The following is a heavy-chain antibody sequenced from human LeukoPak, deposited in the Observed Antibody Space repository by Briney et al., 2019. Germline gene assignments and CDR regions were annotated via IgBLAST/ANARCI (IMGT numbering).Heavy chain of an antibody. V-gene: IGHV1-2*02. Sequence: ASVKVSCKASGYTLTVYYMHWVRQAPGQGLEWMAWINPDSGGTNYAQKFQGRVTVTRDTSISTAYMELTGLRSGDTAVYYCARHFKGLGEFHYYGMDVWGQGTTVTVSS. J-gene: IGHJ6*02. CDR1: GYTLTVYY. CDR2: INPDSGGT. CDR3: ARHFKGLGEFHYYGMDV. D-gene: IGHD3-10*01.